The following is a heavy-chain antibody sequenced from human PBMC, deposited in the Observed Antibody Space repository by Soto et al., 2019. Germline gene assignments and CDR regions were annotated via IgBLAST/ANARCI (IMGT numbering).Heavy chain of an antibody. D-gene: IGHD6-6*01. CDR2: ISSSGSTI. Sequence: GGSLRLSCAASGFTFSDYYMSWIRQAPGKGLEWVSYISSSGSTIYYADSVKGRFTISRDNAKNSLYLQMNSLRAEDTAVYYCAGKYSSSSFYYYYYMDVWGKGTTVTVSS. CDR3: AGKYSSSSFYYYYYMDV. V-gene: IGHV3-11*01. J-gene: IGHJ6*03. CDR1: GFTFSDYY.